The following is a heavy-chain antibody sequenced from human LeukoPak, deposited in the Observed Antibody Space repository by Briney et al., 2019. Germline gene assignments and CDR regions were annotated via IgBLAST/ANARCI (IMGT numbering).Heavy chain of an antibody. D-gene: IGHD2-15*01. CDR2: ISAYNGNT. Sequence: ASVKVSCKASGYTFTSYDINWVRQATGQGLEWMGWISAYNGNTNYAQKLQGRVTMTTDTSTSTAYMELRSLRSDDTAVYYCARDISGPEDAFDIWGQGTMVTVSS. V-gene: IGHV1-18*01. CDR1: GYTFTSYD. CDR3: ARDISGPEDAFDI. J-gene: IGHJ3*02.